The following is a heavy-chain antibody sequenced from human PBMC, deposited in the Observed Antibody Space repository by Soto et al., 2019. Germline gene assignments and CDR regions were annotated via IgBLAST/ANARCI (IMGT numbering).Heavy chain of an antibody. CDR2: ISGSGGNT. V-gene: IGHV3-23*01. CDR1: GFTFSSYA. J-gene: IGHJ4*02. CDR3: ASRPHYGSGGDCYDY. Sequence: SGGSLRLSCAASGFTFSSYAMSWVRQAPGKGLEWVSAISGSGGNTYYADSVKGRFTISRDNSKNTLYLQMNSLRAEDTALYYCASRPHYGSGGDCYDYWGQGTLVTVSS. D-gene: IGHD2-15*01.